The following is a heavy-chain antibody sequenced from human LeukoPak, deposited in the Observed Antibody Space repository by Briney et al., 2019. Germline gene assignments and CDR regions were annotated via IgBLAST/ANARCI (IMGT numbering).Heavy chain of an antibody. V-gene: IGHV3-48*03. CDR1: GFTISSYE. J-gene: IGHJ5*02. Sequence: GGSLRLSCAASGFTISSYEMNWVRQAPGKWLEWVSYISGGDTTIYYADSVRGRFTISRDNAKNSLYLQMNSLRAEDTALYYCTRGTGGSAWGQGTLVTVSS. CDR3: TRGTGGSA. D-gene: IGHD2-15*01. CDR2: ISGGDTTI.